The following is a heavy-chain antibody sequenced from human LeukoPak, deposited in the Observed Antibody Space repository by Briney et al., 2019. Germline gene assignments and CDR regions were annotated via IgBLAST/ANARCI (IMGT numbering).Heavy chain of an antibody. CDR2: IFHTGDS. J-gene: IGHJ4*02. CDR3: AGHRFASPLDS. CDR1: GVSTSDSY. Sequence: SETLSLTCTVSGVSTSDSYWSWIRQPPGKGLEWIGYIFHTGDSHHNPSFRSRVSISLDSSKDQISLRLTSVTAADTAVYYCAGHRFASPLDSWGQGTLVTVSS. V-gene: IGHV4-59*08. D-gene: IGHD3-10*01.